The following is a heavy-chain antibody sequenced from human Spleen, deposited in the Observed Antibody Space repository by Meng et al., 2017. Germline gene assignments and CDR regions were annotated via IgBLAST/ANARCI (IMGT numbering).Heavy chain of an antibody. J-gene: IGHJ4*01. CDR3: ARDEDISAAGYLFGDY. Sequence: AQLVRSGAGVQKPGASGKVSCKPSGYNFPDSYIHWVRQAPGQGLEWLGRINPHSGATDYAQKFQGRVSMTRDTSISTAYVELSGLTSDDTAVYYCARDEDISAAGYLFGDYWGHGTLVTVSS. CDR1: GYNFPDSY. D-gene: IGHD6-13*01. V-gene: IGHV1-2*06. CDR2: INPHSGAT.